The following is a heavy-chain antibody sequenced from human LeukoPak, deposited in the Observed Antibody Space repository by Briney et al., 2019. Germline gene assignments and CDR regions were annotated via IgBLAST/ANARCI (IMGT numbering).Heavy chain of an antibody. V-gene: IGHV1-18*01. CDR3: ARDQSYYYGSGSSFDY. CDR1: GYTFTSYG. D-gene: IGHD3-10*01. J-gene: IGHJ4*02. CDR2: ISAYNGNT. Sequence: ASVKVSCTASGYTFTSYGISWVRQAPGQGLEWMGWISAYNGNTNYAQKLQGRVTMTTDTSTSTAYMELRSLRSDDTAVYYCARDQSYYYGSGSSFDYWGQGTLVTVSS.